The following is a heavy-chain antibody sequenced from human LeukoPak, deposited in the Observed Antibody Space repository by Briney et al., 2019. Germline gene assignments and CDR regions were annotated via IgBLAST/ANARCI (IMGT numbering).Heavy chain of an antibody. J-gene: IGHJ4*02. Sequence: GESLKISCKGSGYSFTTYWIGWVRQMPGKGLEWMGIIYPGDSDTRYSPSFQGQVTISADKSINTAYLQWSSLKASDTAIYYCAGPGLRYEYYLDCWGQGTLVTVSS. CDR3: AGPGLRYEYYLDC. CDR1: GYSFTTYW. V-gene: IGHV5-51*01. D-gene: IGHD3-16*02. CDR2: IYPGDSDT.